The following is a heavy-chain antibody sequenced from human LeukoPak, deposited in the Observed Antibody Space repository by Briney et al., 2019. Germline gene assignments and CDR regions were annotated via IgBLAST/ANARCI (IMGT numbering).Heavy chain of an antibody. V-gene: IGHV3-23*01. CDR3: AKGHIDSSGYYYFDY. CDR1: GFTFSSYA. J-gene: IGHJ4*02. Sequence: GGSLRLSCAASGFTFSSYAMSWVRQAPGKGLEWVSAISGSGGSTYYADSVKGRFTISRDNSKNTLYLLMNSLRAEDTAVYYCAKGHIDSSGYYYFDYWGQGTLVTVSS. CDR2: ISGSGGST. D-gene: IGHD3-22*01.